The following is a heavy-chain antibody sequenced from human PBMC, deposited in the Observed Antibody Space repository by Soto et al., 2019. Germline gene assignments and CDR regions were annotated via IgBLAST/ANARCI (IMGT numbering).Heavy chain of an antibody. CDR2: ISGSGGST. CDR3: AKDFVVVPAANDPNLYDAFDI. J-gene: IGHJ3*02. Sequence: GGSLRLSCAPSGFTFSSYAMSWVRQAPGKGLEWVSAISGSGGSTYYADSVKGRFTISRDNSKNTLYLQMNSLRAEDTAVYYCAKDFVVVPAANDPNLYDAFDIWGQGTMVTVSS. CDR1: GFTFSSYA. D-gene: IGHD2-2*01. V-gene: IGHV3-23*01.